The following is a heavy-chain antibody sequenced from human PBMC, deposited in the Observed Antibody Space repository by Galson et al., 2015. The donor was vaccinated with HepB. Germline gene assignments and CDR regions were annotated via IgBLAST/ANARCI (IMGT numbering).Heavy chain of an antibody. CDR2: VRSIALGGTT. J-gene: IGHJ4*01. Sequence: YLRLSCAASGFSFGDYALSWFWPAPGRGLEWIGFVRSIALGGTTEYAASVKGRFTVSRDNSKSIAYLQLNSLMTEDTAVYFCGRGMTGTGWLYYFDYWGQGAPVTVSS. CDR1: GFSFGDYA. D-gene: IGHD6-19*01. CDR3: GRGMTGTGWLYYFDY. V-gene: IGHV3-49*03.